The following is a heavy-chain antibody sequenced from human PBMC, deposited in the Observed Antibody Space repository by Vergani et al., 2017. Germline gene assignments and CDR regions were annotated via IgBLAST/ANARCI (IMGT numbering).Heavy chain of an antibody. J-gene: IGHJ6*02. CDR1: GATFRSNT. Sequence: QVQLVQSGAEVKKPGSSVKVSCKASGATFRSNTISWVRQVPGQGLEWMGSINPVLGKTKYAQDFQGRLTITADTATSTAYMELTSLRSQDTAVYYCARDPGGYGGGAEDYDYGMDVWGQGTTVTVSS. D-gene: IGHD2-21*01. CDR3: ARDPGGYGGGAEDYDYGMDV. V-gene: IGHV1-69*08. CDR2: INPVLGKT.